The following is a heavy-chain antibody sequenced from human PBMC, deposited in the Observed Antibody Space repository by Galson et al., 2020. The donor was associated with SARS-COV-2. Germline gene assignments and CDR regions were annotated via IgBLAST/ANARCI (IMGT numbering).Heavy chain of an antibody. CDR1: GYSISSGYF. J-gene: IGHJ4*02. Sequence: ETLSLTCTVSGYSISSGYFWGWLRQPPGKGLAWMGSIYHSGSTYYNPSIKSRVTISVDTSKNQFSLKLSSVTAADTVVYYCATYSVVVVAPTPLRADYWGQGTLVTVSS. CDR2: IYHSGST. CDR3: ATYSVVVVAPTPLRADY. D-gene: IGHD2-15*01. V-gene: IGHV4-38-2*02.